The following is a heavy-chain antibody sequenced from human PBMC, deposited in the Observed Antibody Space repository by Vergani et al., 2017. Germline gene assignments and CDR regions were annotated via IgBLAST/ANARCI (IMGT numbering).Heavy chain of an antibody. V-gene: IGHV4-39*01. J-gene: IGHJ4*02. CDR3: ARRGIAAPIDY. CDR1: GGSISSSSYY. CDR2: IYYSGRT. D-gene: IGHD6-13*01. Sequence: QLQLQESGPGLVKPSETLPLTCTVSGGSISSSSYYWGWIRQPPGKGLEWIGSIYYSGRTYYNPSLKSRVTISVDTSKNQFSLKLSSVTAADTAVYYCARRGIAAPIDYWGQGTLVTVSS.